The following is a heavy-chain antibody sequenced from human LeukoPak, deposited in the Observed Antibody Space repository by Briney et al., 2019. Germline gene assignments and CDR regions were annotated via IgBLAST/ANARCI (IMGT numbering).Heavy chain of an antibody. J-gene: IGHJ5*02. V-gene: IGHV1-3*01. Sequence: GASVKVSCKASGYTFTTYALHWVRQAPGQRLEWMGWINAGNGDTKYSQRFQGRVTITRDTSASTAYMELSSLSSEDTAVYYCASQILNWFDPWGQGTLVTVSS. D-gene: IGHD2/OR15-2a*01. CDR3: ASQILNWFDP. CDR2: INAGNGDT. CDR1: GYTFTTYA.